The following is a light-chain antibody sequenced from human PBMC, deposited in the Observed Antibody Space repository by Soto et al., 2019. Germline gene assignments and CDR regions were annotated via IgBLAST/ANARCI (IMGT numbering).Light chain of an antibody. CDR3: QEYNNWPPST. Sequence: EIVMTQSPATLSVSPGERATLSCRASQSVSSSLAWYQQKPGQAPRLLIYGASTSATGIPARFSGSGSGTDFTLTISSLQSEDFAVYYCQEYNNWPPSTFGQGTKLEIK. CDR1: QSVSSS. V-gene: IGKV3D-15*01. CDR2: GAS. J-gene: IGKJ2*01.